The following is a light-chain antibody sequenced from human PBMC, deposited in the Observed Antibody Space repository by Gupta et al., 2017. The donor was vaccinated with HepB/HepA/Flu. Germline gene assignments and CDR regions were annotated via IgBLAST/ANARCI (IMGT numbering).Light chain of an antibody. CDR3: QQYKNWPLT. Sequence: EIVMTQSPATLSVSPGERATLSCRASQSVNTYLAWYQQKPGQAPRLLIYDASTRATGIPARFSGSGSGTEFTLTISSLQSEDSAVYFCQQYKNWPLTFGGGAKVEIK. CDR1: QSVNTY. V-gene: IGKV3-15*01. CDR2: DAS. J-gene: IGKJ4*01.